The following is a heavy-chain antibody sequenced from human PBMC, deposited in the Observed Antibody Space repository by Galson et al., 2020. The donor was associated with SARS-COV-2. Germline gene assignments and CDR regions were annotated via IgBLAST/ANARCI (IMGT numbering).Heavy chain of an antibody. CDR2: IGTYTGNT. V-gene: IGHV1-18*01. Sequence: ASVKVSCKASGYTFTPYVITWVRQAPGQGLEWVGWIGTYTGNTNYAQKLQGRVTITTDTSTNTAHMELRSLRPDDTAIYYCARSSGRLDGSRHFDFWGQGTLVTVSS. CDR3: ARSSGRLDGSRHFDF. CDR1: GYTFTPYV. D-gene: IGHD3-10*01. J-gene: IGHJ4*02.